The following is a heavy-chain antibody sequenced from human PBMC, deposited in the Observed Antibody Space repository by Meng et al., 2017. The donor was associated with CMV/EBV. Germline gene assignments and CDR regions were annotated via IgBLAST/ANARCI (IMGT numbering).Heavy chain of an antibody. CDR2: INHSGST. CDR1: GGSFSGYY. CDR3: ARAPEDGYNSLGY. V-gene: IGHV4-34*01. J-gene: IGHJ4*02. D-gene: IGHD5-24*01. Sequence: SETLSLTCAVYGGSFSGYYWSWIRQPPGKGLEWIGEINHSGSTNYNPSLKSRVTISVDTSKNQFSLKLSSVTAADTAVYYCARAPEDGYNSLGYWGQGTLVTVSS.